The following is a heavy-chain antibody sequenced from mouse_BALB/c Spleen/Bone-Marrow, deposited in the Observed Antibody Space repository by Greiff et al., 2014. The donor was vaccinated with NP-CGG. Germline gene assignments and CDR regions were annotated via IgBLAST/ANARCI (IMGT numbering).Heavy chain of an antibody. Sequence: VQLQQSGPELVKPGASVKISCKTSGYTFTDYTLHWVKQSHGKSLEWIGGVNPNSGGTSYNQKFKGKATLNLDKSSTTAYMELRSLTSDDSAVNYCARARHYDFWGQGTTLTVSS. V-gene: IGHV1-18*01. CDR2: VNPNSGGT. CDR1: GYTFTDYT. J-gene: IGHJ2*01. CDR3: ARARHYDF.